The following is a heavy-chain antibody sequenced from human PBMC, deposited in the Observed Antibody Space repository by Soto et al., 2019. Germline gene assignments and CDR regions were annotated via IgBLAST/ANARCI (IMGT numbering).Heavy chain of an antibody. V-gene: IGHV4-4*02. D-gene: IGHD2-15*01. CDR1: GGSVESSSC. CDR2: IYHSGTF. CDR3: VRSVPAATWAYNSMDV. Sequence: QVRLKESGPGLVKPSGTLSLTCAVSGGSVESSSCWSWVRQAPGKGLEGIGEIYHSGTFKYNPSLASRVSVSEDKSTNQFSLTLNSVTAADTAVYYCVRSVPAATWAYNSMDVWGQGTTVTVSS. J-gene: IGHJ6*02.